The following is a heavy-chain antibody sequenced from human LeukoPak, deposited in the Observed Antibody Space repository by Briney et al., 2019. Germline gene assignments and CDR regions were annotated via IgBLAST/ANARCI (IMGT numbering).Heavy chain of an antibody. V-gene: IGHV4-59*08. D-gene: IGHD5-24*01. Sequence: NTSETLSLTCTVSGGSISSYYWSWIRQPPGKGLEWIGYIYYSGSTNYNPSLKSRVTISVDTSKNQFSLKLSSVTAADTAVYYCARLSLYNTQDYWGQGTLATVSS. J-gene: IGHJ4*02. CDR3: ARLSLYNTQDY. CDR2: IYYSGST. CDR1: GGSISSYY.